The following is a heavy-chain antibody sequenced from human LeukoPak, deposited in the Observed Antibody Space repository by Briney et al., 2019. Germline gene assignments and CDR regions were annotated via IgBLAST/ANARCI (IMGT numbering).Heavy chain of an antibody. CDR3: ARGRGYCSGGSCYSRWFDP. D-gene: IGHD2-15*01. CDR1: GGTFSSYA. V-gene: IGHV1-69*13. CDR2: TIPIFGTA. J-gene: IGHJ5*02. Sequence: SVKVSCKASGGTFSSYAISWVRQAPGQGLEWMGGTIPIFGTANYAQKFQGRVTITADESTSTAYMELSSLRSEDTAVYYCARGRGYCSGGSCYSRWFDPWGQGTLVTVSS.